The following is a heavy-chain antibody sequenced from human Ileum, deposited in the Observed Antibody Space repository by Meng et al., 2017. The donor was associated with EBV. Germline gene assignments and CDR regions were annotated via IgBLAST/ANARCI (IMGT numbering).Heavy chain of an antibody. J-gene: IGHJ4*02. Sequence: QMPRQEPGPGLVKPSGPLSLPCATSGGSISSDYWWSWVRQSPEKGLEWIGEMYPTGPTYYNPSLKGRVSISIDKSKNQLSLKLNSVTAADTAVYYCVRGGTYYLSYWGQGSLVTVSS. CDR3: VRGGTYYLSY. D-gene: IGHD1-26*01. CDR1: GGSISSDYW. CDR2: MYPTGPT. V-gene: IGHV4-4*02.